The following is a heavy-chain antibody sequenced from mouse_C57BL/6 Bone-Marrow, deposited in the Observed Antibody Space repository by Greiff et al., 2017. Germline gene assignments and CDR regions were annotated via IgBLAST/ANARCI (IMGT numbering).Heavy chain of an antibody. Sequence: VQLQQSGAELVRPGASVKLSCTASGFNIKDYYMHWVKQRPEQGLEWIGRIDPEDGDTDYAPKFQGKATLTADTSSNTAYLQLSSLTSEDTAVYYCTTVVAHWYFDVWGTGTTVTVSS. CDR3: TTVVAHWYFDV. CDR1: GFNIKDYY. D-gene: IGHD1-1*01. J-gene: IGHJ1*03. V-gene: IGHV14-1*01. CDR2: IDPEDGDT.